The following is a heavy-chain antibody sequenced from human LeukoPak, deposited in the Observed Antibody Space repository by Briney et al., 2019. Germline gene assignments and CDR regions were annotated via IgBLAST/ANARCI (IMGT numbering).Heavy chain of an antibody. Sequence: PSETLSLTCAVYGGSFSRYYWSWIRQPPGKGLEWIGEINHSGSTNYNPSLKSRVTISVDTSKNQFSLKLSSVTAADTAVYYCARVRSCLYIFDYWGQGTLVTVSS. CDR2: INHSGST. D-gene: IGHD3-16*01. V-gene: IGHV4-34*01. J-gene: IGHJ4*02. CDR3: ARVRSCLYIFDY. CDR1: GGSFSRYY.